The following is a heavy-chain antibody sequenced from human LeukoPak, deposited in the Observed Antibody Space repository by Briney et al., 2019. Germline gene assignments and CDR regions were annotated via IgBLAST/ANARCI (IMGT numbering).Heavy chain of an antibody. Sequence: GGSLRLSCAASGFTFSSYAMTWVRQAPGKGLEWVSTISGRTGNTHYADSEKGRFTISRDNSKNTLYLQINSLRAGDTAVYYCAHPGRYSSAWDFPPSFDNWGQGTLVTVSS. D-gene: IGHD6-19*01. J-gene: IGHJ4*02. CDR2: ISGRTGNT. CDR3: AHPGRYSSAWDFPPSFDN. CDR1: GFTFSSYA. V-gene: IGHV3-23*01.